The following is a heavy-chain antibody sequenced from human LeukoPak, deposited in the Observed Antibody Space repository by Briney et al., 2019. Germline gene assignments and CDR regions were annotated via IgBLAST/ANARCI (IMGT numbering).Heavy chain of an antibody. V-gene: IGHV4-39*01. CDR3: ARLLGGTTNGYFDY. D-gene: IGHD1-1*01. Sequence: PSETLSLTCTVSGRSITSSSYYWGWIRQPPGKGLEWIGSIYYTGSTYYNPSLKGRVTTAVDTSENQFSLKLSSVTAADTAVYYCARLLGGTTNGYFDYWGQGTLLTVSS. CDR2: IYYTGST. CDR1: GRSITSSSYY. J-gene: IGHJ4*02.